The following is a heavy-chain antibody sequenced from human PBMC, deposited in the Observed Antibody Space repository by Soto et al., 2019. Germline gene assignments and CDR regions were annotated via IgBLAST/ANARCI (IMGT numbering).Heavy chain of an antibody. V-gene: IGHV1-69*01. CDR1: GVTFSSFA. CDR2: IIPIFRTP. Sequence: QVQLVQSGAEVKQPGSSVKVSCQASGVTFSSFAISWVRQAPGQGLEWMGGIIPIFRTPNYAQNFQGRVTITADESTSSVYMELSRRRSEDTAVYYCARSMGSGFPPGTHRFNWFDPWGQGTLVTVSS. J-gene: IGHJ5*02. CDR3: ARSMGSGFPPGTHRFNWFDP. D-gene: IGHD5-12*01.